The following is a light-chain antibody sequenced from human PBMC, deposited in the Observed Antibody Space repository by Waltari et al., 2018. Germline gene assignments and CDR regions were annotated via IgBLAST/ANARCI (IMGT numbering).Light chain of an antibody. Sequence: EIVMTQSPATLSVSPGARATLSCRASPSVSSNLAWYQQKPGQAPRLLIYGASTRATGIPARFSGSGSGTEFTLTISSLQSEDFAVYYCQQYNNWPRTFGQGTKVEIK. V-gene: IGKV3-15*01. CDR2: GAS. CDR3: QQYNNWPRT. CDR1: PSVSSN. J-gene: IGKJ1*01.